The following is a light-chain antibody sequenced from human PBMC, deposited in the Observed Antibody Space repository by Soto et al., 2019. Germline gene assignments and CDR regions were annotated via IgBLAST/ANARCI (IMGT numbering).Light chain of an antibody. CDR1: DSNIGSNS. J-gene: IGLJ2*01. CDR3: ATWDDGLSGVL. Sequence: QSVLTQPPSASGTPGQGVSITCSGSDSNIGSNSVHWYQQVPGMAPKLLVYKSDQRPSGVPDRFSGSKSVTSASLAISGLRAEDEAEYYCATWDDGLSGVLFGGGTKLTVL. CDR2: KSD. V-gene: IGLV1-47*01.